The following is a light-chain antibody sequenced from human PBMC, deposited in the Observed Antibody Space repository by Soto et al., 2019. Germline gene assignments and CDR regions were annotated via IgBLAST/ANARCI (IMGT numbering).Light chain of an antibody. CDR1: TIGVGGYYY. J-gene: IGLJ1*01. V-gene: IGLV2-14*03. Sequence: QSALTQPASVSGSPGQSITISCTGTTIGVGGYYYVSWYHQHPDKAPKLLIYDVSYRPSGVSNRFSGSRSGNTASLTISGLQAEDEADYFCSSYTGSSTYVFGTGTKLTVL. CDR2: DVS. CDR3: SSYTGSSTYV.